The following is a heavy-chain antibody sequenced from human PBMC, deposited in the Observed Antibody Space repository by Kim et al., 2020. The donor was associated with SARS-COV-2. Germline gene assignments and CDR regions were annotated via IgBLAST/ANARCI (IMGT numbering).Heavy chain of an antibody. Sequence: GGSLRLSCAASGFTFGDYAMHWVRQAPGKGLEWVSGISWNSGSIGYADSVKGRFTISRDNAKNSLYLQMNSLRAEDTALYYCAKDTAFGRTVHYYFDYWGQGTLVTVSS. CDR1: GFTFGDYA. V-gene: IGHV3-9*01. J-gene: IGHJ4*02. D-gene: IGHD3-10*01. CDR3: AKDTAFGRTVHYYFDY. CDR2: ISWNSGSI.